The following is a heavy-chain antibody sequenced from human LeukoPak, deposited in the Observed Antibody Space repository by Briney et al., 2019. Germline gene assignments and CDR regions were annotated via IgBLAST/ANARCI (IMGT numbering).Heavy chain of an antibody. V-gene: IGHV3-20*04. D-gene: IGHD6-13*01. Sequence: GGSLRLSCAASGFTFDDYGMSWVRQAPGKGLEWVSGINWNGGSTGYADSVKGRFTISRDNAKNSLYLQMNSLRAEDTALYYCARGPYSSSWYSDYYYYYYYMDVWGKGTTVTVSS. CDR2: INWNGGST. J-gene: IGHJ6*03. CDR3: ARGPYSSSWYSDYYYYYYYMDV. CDR1: GFTFDDYG.